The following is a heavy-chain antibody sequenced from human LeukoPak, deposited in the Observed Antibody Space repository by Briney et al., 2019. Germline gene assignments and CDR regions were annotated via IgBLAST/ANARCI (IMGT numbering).Heavy chain of an antibody. D-gene: IGHD2-2*01. CDR2: ISSSGNYI. V-gene: IGHV3-21*01. CDR3: ARGQLADIY. J-gene: IGHJ4*02. CDR1: GFTFTSYS. Sequence: GGSLRLSCAASGFTFTSYSMNWVRQAPGKGLEWVSSISSSGNYIYYADSVKGRFTISRDNAKNSVYLQMNSLRVEDTAVYYCARGQLADIYWGQGALVTVSS.